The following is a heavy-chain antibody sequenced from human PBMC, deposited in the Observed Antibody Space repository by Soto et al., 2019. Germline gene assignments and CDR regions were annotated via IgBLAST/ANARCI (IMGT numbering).Heavy chain of an antibody. Sequence: LRLYCAASGFIFSTYWKHWVRHAPGKRPEWVSRINGVGVLTDYADSVKGRFTISRDNAKNTLYLQMNSLRVEDSDVYYCARFSGYDSAYYFDDWGQGTLVTVSS. CDR1: GFIFSTYW. CDR3: ARFSGYDSAYYFDD. J-gene: IGHJ4*02. D-gene: IGHD5-12*01. CDR2: INGVGVLT. V-gene: IGHV3-74*01.